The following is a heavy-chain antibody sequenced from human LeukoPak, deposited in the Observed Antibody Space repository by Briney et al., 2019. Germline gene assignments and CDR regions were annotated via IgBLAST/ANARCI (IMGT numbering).Heavy chain of an antibody. CDR1: GFTFSSYA. Sequence: GGSLRLSCSASGFTFSSYAMHWVRQAPGKGLEYVSAISSNGGSTYYADSVKGRFTISRDNSKNTLYLQMSSLRAEDTAVYYCARSPKPYYDSSGQMDYWGQGTLVTVSS. D-gene: IGHD3-22*01. CDR3: ARSPKPYYDSSGQMDY. V-gene: IGHV3-64D*06. CDR2: ISSNGGST. J-gene: IGHJ4*02.